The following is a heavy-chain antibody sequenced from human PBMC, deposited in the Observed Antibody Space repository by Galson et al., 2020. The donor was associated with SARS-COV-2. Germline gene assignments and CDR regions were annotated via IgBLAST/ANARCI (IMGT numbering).Heavy chain of an antibody. V-gene: IGHV1-69*01. CDR3: ARDRGYCSSTSCSPGSNCYYSMDV. Sequence: KISCKASGGTFSSYAISWVRQAPGQGLEWMGGIIPIFGTANYAQKFQGRVTITADESTSTAYMELSSLRSEDTAVYYCARDRGYCSSTSCSPGSNCYYSMDVWGKGTTVTVSS. CDR2: IIPIFGTA. CDR1: GGTFSSYA. J-gene: IGHJ6*03. D-gene: IGHD2-2*03.